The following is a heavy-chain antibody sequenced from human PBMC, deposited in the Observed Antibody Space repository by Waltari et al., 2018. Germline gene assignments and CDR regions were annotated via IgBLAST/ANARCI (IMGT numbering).Heavy chain of an antibody. CDR1: GYTFTSYP. J-gene: IGHJ6*02. CDR2: IDTGNGDT. V-gene: IGHV1-3*04. Sequence: QVHLVQSGAEVKKPGASVKVSCKAFGYTFTSYPMHWVRTAPRQRPEWVAWIDTGNGDTKYSQRFQGRVTITSDTSASTAYMELSSLRSEDTAVYYCARDHTNYNFWSGQSITFGMDVWGQGTTVTVSS. CDR3: ARDHTNYNFWSGQSITFGMDV. D-gene: IGHD3-3*01.